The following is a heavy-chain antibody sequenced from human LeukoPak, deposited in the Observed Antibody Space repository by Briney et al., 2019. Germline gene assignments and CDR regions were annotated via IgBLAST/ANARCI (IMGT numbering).Heavy chain of an antibody. V-gene: IGHV3-30*18. CDR1: GFTFSRYG. D-gene: IGHD6-19*01. CDR2: ISYDGSNK. Sequence: GRSLRLSCAASGFTFSRYGMEWVRQAAGKGREWVADISYDGSNKYYADSVKGRFTISTDNSKNTLYLQMNSLRAEDTAVYYCAKDLGGSGWYYFDYWGQGTLVTVSS. CDR3: AKDLGGSGWYYFDY. J-gene: IGHJ4*02.